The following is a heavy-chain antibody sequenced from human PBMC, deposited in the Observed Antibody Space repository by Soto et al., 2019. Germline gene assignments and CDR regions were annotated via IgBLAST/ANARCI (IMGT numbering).Heavy chain of an antibody. CDR3: AKVGSSGWYLDY. CDR1: GFTFDDYA. V-gene: IGHV3-9*01. J-gene: IGHJ4*02. Sequence: PGGSLRLSCAASGFTFDDYAMHWVRHAPGKGLEWVSGISRGSGSTDYADSVKGRFTISRDNSKNTLYLQMNSLRAEDTAVYYCAKVGSSGWYLDYWGQGTLVTVSS. CDR2: ISRGSGST. D-gene: IGHD6-19*01.